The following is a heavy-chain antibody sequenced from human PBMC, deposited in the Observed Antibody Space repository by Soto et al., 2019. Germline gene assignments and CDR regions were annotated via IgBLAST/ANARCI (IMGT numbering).Heavy chain of an antibody. V-gene: IGHV4-39*01. CDR1: GGSISSSSYY. Sequence: SETLSLTCAVYGGSISSSSYYWGWIRQPPGKGLEWIGSIYYSGSTYYNPSLKSRVTISVDTPKNQFSLKLSSVTAADTAVYYCARKAVAGTDAGIDYWGQGTLVTVSS. CDR2: IYYSGST. D-gene: IGHD6-19*01. J-gene: IGHJ4*02. CDR3: ARKAVAGTDAGIDY.